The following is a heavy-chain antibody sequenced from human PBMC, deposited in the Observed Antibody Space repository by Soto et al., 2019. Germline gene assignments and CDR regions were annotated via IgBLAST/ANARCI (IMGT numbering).Heavy chain of an antibody. Sequence: SVKVSCKASVCTYSRYAISGVRQAPGQGLEGMGWIIPIFGTSNYAQKFQGRVRITPDEYTSTANMDLTGHKSDDTPGYYCARESAVDYCSAGSCHDVDMDTAPSYWGQGTMVTVSS. CDR2: IIPIFGTS. CDR1: VCTYSRYA. D-gene: IGHD2-15*01. J-gene: IGHJ4*02. V-gene: IGHV1-69*13. CDR3: ARESAVDYCSAGSCHDVDMDTAPSY.